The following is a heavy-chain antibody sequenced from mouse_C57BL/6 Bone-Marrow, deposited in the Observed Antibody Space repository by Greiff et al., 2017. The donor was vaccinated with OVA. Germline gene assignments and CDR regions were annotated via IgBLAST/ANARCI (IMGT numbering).Heavy chain of an antibody. J-gene: IGHJ1*03. Sequence: VQLQQSGPELVKPGASVKISCKASGYTFTDYYMNWVKQSHGKSLEWIGDINPNNGGTSYNQKFKGKATLTVDKSSSTAYMELRSLTSEDSAVYYCARWRLRYFDVWGTGTTVTVSS. CDR3: ARWRLRYFDV. D-gene: IGHD2-2*01. CDR1: GYTFTDYY. V-gene: IGHV1-26*01. CDR2: INPNNGGT.